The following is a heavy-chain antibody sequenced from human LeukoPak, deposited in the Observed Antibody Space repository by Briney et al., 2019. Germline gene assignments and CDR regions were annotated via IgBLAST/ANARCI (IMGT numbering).Heavy chain of an antibody. V-gene: IGHV3-23*01. Sequence: GGSLRLSCAASGFTFSSYAMSWVRQAPGKGLEWVSSISGSGDRTYYADSAKGRFTISRDNAKKSLYLQTNSMRGEDTAVYYCSRDKGSYPSFDYWGQGTLVTVSS. D-gene: IGHD1-26*01. CDR2: ISGSGDRT. CDR3: SRDKGSYPSFDY. CDR1: GFTFSSYA. J-gene: IGHJ4*02.